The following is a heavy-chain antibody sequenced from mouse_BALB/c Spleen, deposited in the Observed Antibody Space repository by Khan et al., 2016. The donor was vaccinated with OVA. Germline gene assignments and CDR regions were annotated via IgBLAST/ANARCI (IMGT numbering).Heavy chain of an antibody. V-gene: IGHV3-8*02. CDR1: GDSITSGY. J-gene: IGHJ3*01. D-gene: IGHD2-12*01. Sequence: EVELVESGPSLVKPSQTLSLTCSVTGDSITSGYWNWIRKFPGNKLEYMGYIIYTGYNYYNPSLKSRISITRHTSKNQSYLQLNSVTDEDTATYYCARSTYRYAFVYWGQGTLVTVSA. CDR3: ARSTYRYAFVY. CDR2: IIYTGYN.